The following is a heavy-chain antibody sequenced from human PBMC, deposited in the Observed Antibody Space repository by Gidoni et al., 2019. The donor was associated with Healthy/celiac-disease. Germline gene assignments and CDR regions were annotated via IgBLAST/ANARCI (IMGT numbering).Heavy chain of an antibody. J-gene: IGHJ6*02. CDR2: ITYDGSNK. CDR3: ARDLADIVVVPAAMHHYYYYGMDV. D-gene: IGHD2-2*01. CDR1: GFTFSSYA. Sequence: QVQLVESGGGVVQPGRSLRLSCAASGFTFSSYAMHWFRQAPGKGLEWVAVITYDGSNKYYADSVKCRFTISRDNSKNTLYLQMNSLRAEDTAVYYCARDLADIVVVPAAMHHYYYYGMDVWGQGTTVTVSS. V-gene: IGHV3-30-3*01.